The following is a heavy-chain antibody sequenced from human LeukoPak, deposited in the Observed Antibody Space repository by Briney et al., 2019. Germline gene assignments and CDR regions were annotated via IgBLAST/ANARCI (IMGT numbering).Heavy chain of an antibody. CDR1: GFTFSSYS. CDR2: IYSGGST. J-gene: IGHJ4*02. Sequence: GGSLRLSCAASGFTFSSYSMNWVRQAPGKGLEWVSLIYSGGSTYYADSVKGRFTISRDNSKNTLYLQMNSLRAEDTAVYYCASHWWIAAAGTFREFDYWGQGTLVTVSS. V-gene: IGHV3-66*04. D-gene: IGHD6-13*01. CDR3: ASHWWIAAAGTFREFDY.